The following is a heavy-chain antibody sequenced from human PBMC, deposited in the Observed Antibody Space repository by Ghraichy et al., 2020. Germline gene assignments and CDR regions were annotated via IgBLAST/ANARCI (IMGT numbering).Heavy chain of an antibody. V-gene: IGHV1-2*02. Sequence: ASVKVSCKASGYTFTGYYMHWVRQAPGQGLEWMGWINPNSGGTNYAQKFQGRVTMTRDTSISTAYMELSRLRSDDTAVYYCARGEGGYYGSGRPKDYWGQGTLVTVSS. CDR2: INPNSGGT. J-gene: IGHJ4*02. CDR3: ARGEGGYYGSGRPKDY. CDR1: GYTFTGYY. D-gene: IGHD3-10*01.